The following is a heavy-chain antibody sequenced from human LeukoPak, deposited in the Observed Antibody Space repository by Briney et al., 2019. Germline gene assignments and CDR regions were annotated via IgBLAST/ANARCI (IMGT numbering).Heavy chain of an antibody. V-gene: IGHV4-4*07. CDR3: ARDTAMVTARRRFAFDI. J-gene: IGHJ3*02. CDR1: GGSISSYY. D-gene: IGHD5-18*01. CDR2: IYTSGGT. Sequence: PSETLSLTCTVSGGSISSYYWSWIRQPAGKGLEWIGRIYTSGGTNYNPSLKSRVTMSVDTSKNQFSLKLSSVTAADTAVYYCARDTAMVTARRRFAFDIWGQGTMVTVSS.